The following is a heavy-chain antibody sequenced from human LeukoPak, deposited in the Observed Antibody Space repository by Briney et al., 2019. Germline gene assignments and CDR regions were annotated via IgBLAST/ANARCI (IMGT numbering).Heavy chain of an antibody. D-gene: IGHD4-23*01. Sequence: GGSLRPSCAASGFTFSSYSMNWVRQAPGKGLEWVSGINWNGGSTGYADSVKGRFTISRDNAKNSLYLQMNSLRAEDTALYYCARERYGGNSAYYFDYWGQGTLVTVSS. CDR3: ARERYGGNSAYYFDY. J-gene: IGHJ4*02. CDR2: INWNGGST. V-gene: IGHV3-20*04. CDR1: GFTFSSYS.